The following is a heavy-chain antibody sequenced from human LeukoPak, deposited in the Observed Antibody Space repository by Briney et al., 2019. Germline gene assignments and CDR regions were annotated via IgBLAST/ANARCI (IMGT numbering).Heavy chain of an antibody. D-gene: IGHD3-22*01. Sequence: ASVKVSCKASGYTFTGYYMHWVRQAPGQGLEWMGWINPNSGGTNYAQKFQSRVTMTRDTSISTAYMELSRLRSDDTAVYYCARDRTHYYDSSGYYGYWGQGTLVTVSS. CDR2: INPNSGGT. V-gene: IGHV1-2*02. CDR3: ARDRTHYYDSSGYYGY. CDR1: GYTFTGYY. J-gene: IGHJ4*02.